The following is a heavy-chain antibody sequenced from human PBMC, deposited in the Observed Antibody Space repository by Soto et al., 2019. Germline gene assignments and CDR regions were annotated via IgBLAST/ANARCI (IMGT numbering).Heavy chain of an antibody. CDR2: IYYSGST. V-gene: IGHV4-39*01. CDR3: ARARGARYFVY. Sequence: SETLSLTCTVSGGSISSSSYYWGWIRQPPGKGLEWIGSIYYSGSTYYNPSLKSRVTISVDTSKNQFSLKLSSVTAADTAVYYCARARGARYFVYWGQGPLVSVPS. CDR1: GGSISSSSYY. J-gene: IGHJ4*02.